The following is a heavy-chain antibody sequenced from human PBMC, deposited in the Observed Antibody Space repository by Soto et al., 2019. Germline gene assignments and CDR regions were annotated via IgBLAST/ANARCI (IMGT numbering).Heavy chain of an antibody. D-gene: IGHD3-3*01. J-gene: IGHJ4*02. CDR1: GYTFTGYE. CDR2: MNPNSGNT. CDR3: ARNKAESDFRSGIRHHY. V-gene: IGHV1-8*01. Sequence: SSVKVSWKASGYTFTGYEINWVRQATGQGHEWMGWMNPNSGNTGYAQKFQGRVTMTRNTSISTAYMELSSLRSEDTDMYYCARNKAESDFRSGIRHHYCGQGSLDIVSS.